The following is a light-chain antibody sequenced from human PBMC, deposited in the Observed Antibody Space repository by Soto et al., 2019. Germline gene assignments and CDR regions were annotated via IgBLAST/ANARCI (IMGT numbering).Light chain of an antibody. J-gene: IGKJ1*01. CDR2: GAS. V-gene: IGKV1-5*01. CDR3: QHYRRNTWS. Sequence: DIQMTQSPSTLSASAGGRVTITCRASQSVGTWVAWYQQKPGKAPKLLIYGASNLESGVPSRFSGSGSGTEFTLTITTLQPDDFATYFCQHYRRNTWSFGPGTKVDIK. CDR1: QSVGTW.